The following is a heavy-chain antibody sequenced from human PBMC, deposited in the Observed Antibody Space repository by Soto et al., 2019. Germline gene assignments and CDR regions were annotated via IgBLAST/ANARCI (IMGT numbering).Heavy chain of an antibody. CDR1: GYSFTSYW. D-gene: IGHD3-16*01. CDR3: AGPGRVITSRGYFGY. Sequence: PGESLKISCKGSGYSFTSYWISWVRQMPGKGLEWMGRIDPSDSYTNYSPSFQGHVTISADKSISTAYLQWSSLKASDTAMYYCAGPGRVITSRGYFGYWGQGTLVTVSS. J-gene: IGHJ4*02. CDR2: IDPSDSYT. V-gene: IGHV5-10-1*01.